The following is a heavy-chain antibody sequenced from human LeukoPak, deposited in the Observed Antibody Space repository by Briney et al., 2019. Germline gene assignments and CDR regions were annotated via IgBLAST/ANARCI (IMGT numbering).Heavy chain of an antibody. D-gene: IGHD1-14*01. CDR3: ARGGAARTSYFDF. CDR2: ISGSGGGT. V-gene: IGHV3-23*01. J-gene: IGHJ4*02. Sequence: GGSLRLSCAASGFAFTKAWMTWVRQAPGKGLEWVSAISGSGGGTYYADSVKGRFTISRDNSKNTLYLQMSSLRAEDTAVYYCARGGAARTSYFDFWGQGTLVTVSS. CDR1: GFAFTKAW.